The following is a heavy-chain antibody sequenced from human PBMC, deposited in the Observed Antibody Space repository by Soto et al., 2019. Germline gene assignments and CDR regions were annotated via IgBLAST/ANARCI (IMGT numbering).Heavy chain of an antibody. J-gene: IGHJ4*02. CDR1: GFTFSSYA. D-gene: IGHD3-22*01. CDR2: ISYDGSNK. V-gene: IGHV3-30-3*01. CDR3: ARGSYDSSGTFFDY. Sequence: QVQLVESGGGVVQPGRSLRLSCAASGFTFSSYAMHWVRQAPGKGLEWVAVISYDGSNKYYADSVKGRFTISRDNSKNTLYLQMNSLRAEDTDVYYCARGSYDSSGTFFDYWGQGTLVTVSS.